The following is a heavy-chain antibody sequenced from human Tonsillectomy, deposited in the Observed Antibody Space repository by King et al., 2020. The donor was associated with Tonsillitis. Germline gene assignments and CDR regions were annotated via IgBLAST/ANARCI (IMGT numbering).Heavy chain of an antibody. Sequence: QLVQSGAEVKKSGSSVKVSCMASGGTFSTYAISWVRQAPGQGLEWMGRIIPILVIANYAQKFQGRVTITADKSTSTAYMELSSLRSEDTAVYYCANCRGGSCYSSDYYYDMDVWGKGTTVTVSS. J-gene: IGHJ6*03. D-gene: IGHD2-15*01. CDR3: ANCRGGSCYSSDYYYDMDV. V-gene: IGHV1-69*04. CDR2: IIPILVIA. CDR1: GGTFSTYA.